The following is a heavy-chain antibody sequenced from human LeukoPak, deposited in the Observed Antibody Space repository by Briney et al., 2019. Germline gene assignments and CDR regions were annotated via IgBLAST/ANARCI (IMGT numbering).Heavy chain of an antibody. Sequence: SETLSLTCTVSGGSISSGDYYWSWIRQPPGKGLEWIVYIYYSGSTYYNPSLKSRVTISVDTSKNQFSLKLSSVTAADTAVYYCASRAMVRGVFSAYNWFDPWGQGTLVTVSS. V-gene: IGHV4-30-4*01. D-gene: IGHD3-10*01. J-gene: IGHJ5*02. CDR2: IYYSGST. CDR3: ASRAMVRGVFSAYNWFDP. CDR1: GGSISSGDYY.